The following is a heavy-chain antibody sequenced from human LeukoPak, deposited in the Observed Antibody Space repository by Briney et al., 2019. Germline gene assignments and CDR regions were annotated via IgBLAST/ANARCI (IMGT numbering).Heavy chain of an antibody. V-gene: IGHV3-23*01. CDR2: ISGSGGST. Sequence: GGSLRLSCAASGFTFSTYAMSWVRQAPGKGLEWVSAISGSGGSTYFADSVKGRFTISRDNSKNTLYLQMNSLRAEDTAVYYCASSGSYYNENWFDPRGQGTLVTVSS. D-gene: IGHD3-10*01. CDR1: GFTFSTYA. J-gene: IGHJ5*02. CDR3: ASSGSYYNENWFDP.